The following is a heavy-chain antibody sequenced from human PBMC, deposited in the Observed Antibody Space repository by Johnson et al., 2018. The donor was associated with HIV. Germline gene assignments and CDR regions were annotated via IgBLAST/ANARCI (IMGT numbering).Heavy chain of an antibody. V-gene: IGHV3-9*01. J-gene: IGHJ3*02. CDR2: ISWNRDDI. CDR1: GFTFEDYA. CDR3: EKGFSGWPHDAFDI. Sequence: VQLVESGGGLVQPGGSPRLSCVASGFTFEDYAMYWVRQAPGKGLEWVSGISWNRDDIDYADSVKGRFTISRDNSKNTLYLQMSSLRAEDTALYYCEKGFSGWPHDAFDIWGQGTMVTVSS. D-gene: IGHD6-19*01.